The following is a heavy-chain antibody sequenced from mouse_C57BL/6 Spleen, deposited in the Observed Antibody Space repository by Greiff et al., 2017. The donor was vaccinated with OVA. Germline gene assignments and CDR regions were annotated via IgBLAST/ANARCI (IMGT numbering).Heavy chain of an antibody. V-gene: IGHV1-55*01. J-gene: IGHJ3*01. D-gene: IGHD1-1*01. CDR2: IYPGSGST. Sequence: QVQLKQPGAELVKPGASVKMSCKASGYTFTSYWITWVKQRPGQGLEWIGDIYPGSGSTNYNEKFKGKATLTADKSSSTAYMELRSLTSEDSAVYFCARSEDYGSSLWFAYWGQGTLVTVSA. CDR1: GYTFTSYW. CDR3: ARSEDYGSSLWFAY.